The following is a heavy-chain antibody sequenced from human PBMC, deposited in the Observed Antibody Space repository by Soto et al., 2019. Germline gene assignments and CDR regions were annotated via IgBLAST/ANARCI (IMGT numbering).Heavy chain of an antibody. CDR1: GYSFNSYW. V-gene: IGHV5-10-1*01. J-gene: IGHJ6*02. D-gene: IGHD2-8*02. CDR3: ARTRGQNCTGGNCYFGMDV. CDR2: IDPSDSYI. Sequence: EVQLVQSGAEVKKPGESLRISCKGSGYSFNSYWISWVRQMPGKGLAWMGRIDPSDSYINYNPSFQGHVTITADKSISPAYLQWSSLKASDTAMYYCARTRGQNCTGGNCYFGMDVWGQGTTVTVSS.